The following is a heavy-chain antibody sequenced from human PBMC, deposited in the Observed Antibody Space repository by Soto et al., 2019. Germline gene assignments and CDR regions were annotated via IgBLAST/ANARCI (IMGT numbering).Heavy chain of an antibody. CDR3: ARAVGFEYQLPNKWGPYAFDI. CDR1: GYTFTSYG. J-gene: IGHJ3*02. Sequence: ASVKVSCKASGYTFTSYGISWVRQAPGQGLEWMGWISAYNGNTNYAQKLQGRVTMTTDTSTSTAYMELRSLRSDDTAVYYCARAVGFEYQLPNKWGPYAFDIWGQGTMVTVSS. CDR2: ISAYNGNT. D-gene: IGHD2-2*01. V-gene: IGHV1-18*01.